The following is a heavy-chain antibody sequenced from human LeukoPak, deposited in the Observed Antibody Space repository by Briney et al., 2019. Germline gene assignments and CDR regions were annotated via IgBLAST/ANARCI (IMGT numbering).Heavy chain of an antibody. D-gene: IGHD3-9*01. Sequence: ASVKVSCKASGYTFTNYDINWVRQATGQGLEWLGWMNPDTSNTGSAQKFQGRVTMTRNTYISTAYMELSSLRSDDTAVYYCARSPDRYYDILTGYYNIRFDPWGQGTLVTVSS. J-gene: IGHJ5*02. V-gene: IGHV1-8*01. CDR2: MNPDTSNT. CDR1: GYTFTNYD. CDR3: ARSPDRYYDILTGYYNIRFDP.